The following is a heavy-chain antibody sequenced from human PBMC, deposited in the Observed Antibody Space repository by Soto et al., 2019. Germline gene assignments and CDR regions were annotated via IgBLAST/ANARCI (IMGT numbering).Heavy chain of an antibody. Sequence: EVRLVESGGDLVQPGGSLRLSCAVSGFSFRNYWMSWVRQAPGKGLEWVANINHDGSEQNFLDSVKGRFTISRDNGKNSLFLQMNSLRAEDTAVYYCARDIGYSSFDYWGQGTLVTVSS. J-gene: IGHJ4*02. CDR2: INHDGSEQ. CDR3: ARDIGYSSFDY. V-gene: IGHV3-7*01. CDR1: GFSFRNYW. D-gene: IGHD2-15*01.